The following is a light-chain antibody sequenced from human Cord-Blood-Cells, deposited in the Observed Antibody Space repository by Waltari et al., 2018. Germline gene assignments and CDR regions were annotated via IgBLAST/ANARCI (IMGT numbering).Light chain of an antibody. V-gene: IGLV2-14*01. CDR1: SSDVCGYNY. J-gene: IGLJ3*02. CDR3: SSYTSSSTRV. Sequence: QSALTQPASVSGSPGQSITISCTGTSSDVCGYNYVSWYQKHPGKAPKLMIYDVSNRPSGVSNRFSGSKSGNTASLTISGLQAEDEADYYCSSYTSSSTRVFGGGTKLTVL. CDR2: DVS.